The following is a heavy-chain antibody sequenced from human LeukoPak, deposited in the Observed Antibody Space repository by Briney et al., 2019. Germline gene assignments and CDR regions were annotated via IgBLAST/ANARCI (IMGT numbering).Heavy chain of an antibody. CDR3: ARDRAAAGTKVWFDP. Sequence: GASVKVSCKASGYTFTGYYMHWVRQAPGQGLEWMGWINPNSGGTNYAQKFQGRVTMTRDTPISTAYMELSRLRSDDTAVYYCARDRAAAGTKVWFDPWGQGTLVTVSS. CDR1: GYTFTGYY. J-gene: IGHJ5*02. D-gene: IGHD6-13*01. V-gene: IGHV1-2*02. CDR2: INPNSGGT.